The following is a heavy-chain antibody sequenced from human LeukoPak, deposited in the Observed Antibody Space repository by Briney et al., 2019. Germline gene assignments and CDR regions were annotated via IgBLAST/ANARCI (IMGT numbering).Heavy chain of an antibody. V-gene: IGHV3-23*01. Sequence: GGSLRLSCAASGFTFSSYAMSWVRQAPGKGLEWVTAISGSGGSTYYADSVKGRFTISRDNSKNTLYLQMNSLRAEDTAVYYCAKNIAVAGTNYFDYWGQGTLVTVSS. CDR2: ISGSGGST. CDR3: AKNIAVAGTNYFDY. CDR1: GFTFSSYA. D-gene: IGHD6-19*01. J-gene: IGHJ4*02.